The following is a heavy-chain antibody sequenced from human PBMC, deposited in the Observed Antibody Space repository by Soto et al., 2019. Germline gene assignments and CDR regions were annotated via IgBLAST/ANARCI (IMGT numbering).Heavy chain of an antibody. V-gene: IGHV3-30*18. CDR3: AKDSSRYCSGGTCYSGGFDY. J-gene: IGHJ4*02. CDR1: GFTFSSYG. D-gene: IGHD2-15*01. Sequence: SLRLSCAASGFTFSSYGIHWVRQAPGKGLEWVAVISYDGSNKYYADSVKGRFTISRDNSKNTLYLQMNSLRAEDTAVYYCAKDSSRYCSGGTCYSGGFDYWGQGTLVTVSS. CDR2: ISYDGSNK.